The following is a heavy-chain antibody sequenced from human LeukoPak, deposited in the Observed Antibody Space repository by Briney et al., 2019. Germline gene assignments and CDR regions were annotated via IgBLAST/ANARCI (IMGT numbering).Heavy chain of an antibody. CDR2: IKSKADGGTT. D-gene: IGHD1-26*01. CDR3: TTEYEGSGSAFDI. V-gene: IGHV3-15*01. Sequence: PGGSLRLSCAASGFTFINAWMSWVRQAPGKGLEWVGRIKSKADGGTTDDAASVKGRFTISRDNSENTLQMNSLKTEDAAVYYCTTEYEGSGSAFDIWGQGTMVTVSS. CDR1: GFTFINAW. J-gene: IGHJ3*02.